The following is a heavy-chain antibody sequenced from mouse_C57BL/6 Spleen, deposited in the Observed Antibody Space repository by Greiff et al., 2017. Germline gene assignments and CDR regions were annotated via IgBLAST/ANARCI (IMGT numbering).Heavy chain of an antibody. CDR1: GYTFTSYW. CDR3: ARSDGYYADWVAY. CDR2: IDPSDSYT. J-gene: IGHJ3*01. D-gene: IGHD2-3*01. Sequence: VQLQQPGAELVMPGASVKLSCKASGYTFTSYWMHWVKQRPGQGLEWIGEIDPSDSYTNYNQKFKGKSTLTVDKSSSTAYMQLSSLTSEDSAVYYCARSDGYYADWVAYWCQGTLVTVSA. V-gene: IGHV1-69*01.